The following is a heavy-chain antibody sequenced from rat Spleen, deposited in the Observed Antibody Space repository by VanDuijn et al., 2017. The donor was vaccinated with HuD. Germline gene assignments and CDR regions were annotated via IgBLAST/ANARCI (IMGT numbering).Heavy chain of an antibody. CDR1: GFTFSDYY. Sequence: EVQLVESGGGLVQPGRSLKLSCVASGFTFSDYYMAWVRQAPKKGLEWVASISYEGSSTYYGDSVKGRVTISRDNAKSTLYLQMNSLRSEDTATYYCARRDYGLFAYWGQGTLVTVSS. V-gene: IGHV5-22*01. CDR3: ARRDYGLFAY. D-gene: IGHD1-3*01. J-gene: IGHJ3*01. CDR2: ISYEGSST.